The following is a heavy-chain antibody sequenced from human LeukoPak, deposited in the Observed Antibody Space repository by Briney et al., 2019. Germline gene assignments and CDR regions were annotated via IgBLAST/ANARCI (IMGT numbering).Heavy chain of an antibody. CDR1: GGSITTNSSY. CDR2: VYFRGST. J-gene: IGHJ4*02. D-gene: IGHD3-9*01. Sequence: SETLSLTCSVSGGSITTNSSYWGWLRQAPEKGLEWIVTVYFRGSTYYNPSIKSRVTISVDTSKNQFSLKLSSVTAADTAVYYCARAKGYFDWLAQAGMKYYFDYWGQGTLVTVSS. V-gene: IGHV4-39*07. CDR3: ARAKGYFDWLAQAGMKYYFDY.